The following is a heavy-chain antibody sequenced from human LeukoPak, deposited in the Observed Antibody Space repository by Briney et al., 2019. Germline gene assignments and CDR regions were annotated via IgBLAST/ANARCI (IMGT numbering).Heavy chain of an antibody. CDR1: GFAFNSYG. Sequence: GGSLRLSCAASGFAFNSYGMHWVRQAPGKGLEWVAVIWYDGSNKYYADSVKGRFTISRDNSKNTLYLQLNSLRAEDTAVYYCASRFRSGYFYGMDVWGQGTTVTVSS. CDR2: IWYDGSNK. V-gene: IGHV3-33*01. CDR3: ASRFRSGYFYGMDV. D-gene: IGHD6-19*01. J-gene: IGHJ6*02.